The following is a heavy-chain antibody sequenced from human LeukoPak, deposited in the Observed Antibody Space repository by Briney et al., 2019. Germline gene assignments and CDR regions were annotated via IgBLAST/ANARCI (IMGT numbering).Heavy chain of an antibody. CDR3: GRDRHWNQGNFDY. D-gene: IGHD1-1*01. CDR1: GYTITGYY. V-gene: IGHV1-2*02. J-gene: IGHJ4*02. CDR2: INPNNGGT. Sequence: GASVKVSCKAFGYTITGYYIHWVRQAPGQGLEWMGWINPNNGGTNSAQKFQGRVTMTRDTSIGTAYMELNRLTYDDTAVYYCGRDRHWNQGNFDYWGQGTLVNVSS.